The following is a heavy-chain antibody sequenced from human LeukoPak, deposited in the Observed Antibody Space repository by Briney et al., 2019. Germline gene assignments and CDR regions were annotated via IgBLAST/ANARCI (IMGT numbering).Heavy chain of an antibody. D-gene: IGHD3-22*01. CDR3: ARKPNYYDSSGYYLL. Sequence: GASVKVSCKASGGTFSSYAISWVRQAPGQGLEWMGGIIPIFGTANYAQKFQGRVTITADESTSTAYMELSSLRSEDTTVYYCARKPNYYDSSGYYLLWGQGTLVTVSS. J-gene: IGHJ4*02. CDR1: GGTFSSYA. CDR2: IIPIFGTA. V-gene: IGHV1-69*13.